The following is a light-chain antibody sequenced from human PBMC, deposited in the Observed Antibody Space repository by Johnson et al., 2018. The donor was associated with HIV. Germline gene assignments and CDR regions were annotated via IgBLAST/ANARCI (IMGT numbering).Light chain of an antibody. V-gene: IGLV1-51*02. CDR3: GTWDSSRRAYV. CDR2: ENN. Sequence: QPVLTQPPSVSAAPGQRVTISCSGASSTFGNSYISWYQLLPGTAPKLLIYENNKRPSGIPARFSGSKSGTSAPLGITGLQTGDEAGYYCGTWDSSRRAYVFGTGTNVTVL. CDR1: SSTFGNSY. J-gene: IGLJ1*01.